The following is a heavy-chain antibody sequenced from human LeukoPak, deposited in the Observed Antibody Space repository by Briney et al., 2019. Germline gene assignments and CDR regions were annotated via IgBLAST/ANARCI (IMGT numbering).Heavy chain of an antibody. Sequence: TSETLSLTCTVSGGSISSYYWSWIRQPPGKGLEWIGYIYSSGSTKYNPSLKSRATISVDTSKNQFSLKLSSVTAADTAVYYCARDLVGSIDYWGQGTLVTVSS. CDR3: ARDLVGSIDY. CDR2: IYSSGST. D-gene: IGHD2-15*01. CDR1: GGSISSYY. V-gene: IGHV4-59*01. J-gene: IGHJ4*02.